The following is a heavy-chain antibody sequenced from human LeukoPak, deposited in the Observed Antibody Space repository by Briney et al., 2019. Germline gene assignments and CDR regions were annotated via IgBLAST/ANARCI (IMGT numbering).Heavy chain of an antibody. CDR2: ISAYNGNT. D-gene: IGHD5-18*01. J-gene: IGHJ6*02. CDR1: GYTFTSYG. Sequence: APVKVSCKASGYTFTSYGISWVRQAPGQGLEWMGWISAYNGNTNYAQKLQGRVTMTTDTSTSTAYMELRSLRSDDTAVYYCARGGSGSYGSPYSWDYGMDVWGQGTTVTVSS. V-gene: IGHV1-18*01. CDR3: ARGGSGSYGSPYSWDYGMDV.